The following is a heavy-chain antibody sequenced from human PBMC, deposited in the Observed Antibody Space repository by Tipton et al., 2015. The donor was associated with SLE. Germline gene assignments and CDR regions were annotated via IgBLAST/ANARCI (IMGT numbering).Heavy chain of an antibody. V-gene: IGHV1-2*02. CDR2: INPNSGGT. CDR3: ARRWAQYYYDSSGHPGFDP. J-gene: IGHJ5*02. Sequence: QLVQSGAEVKKPGASVKVSCKASGYTFTGYYMHWVRQAPGQGLEWMGWINPNSGGTNYAQKFQGRVTMTRDTSISTAYMELSRLRSDDTAVYYCARRWAQYYYDSSGHPGFDPWGQGTLVTVSS. CDR1: GYTFTGYY. D-gene: IGHD3-22*01.